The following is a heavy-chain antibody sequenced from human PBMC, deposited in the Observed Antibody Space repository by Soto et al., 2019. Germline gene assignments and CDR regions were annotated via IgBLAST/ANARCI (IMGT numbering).Heavy chain of an antibody. V-gene: IGHV4-4*07. CDR1: GSRISRYY. CDR2: LYPTRSP. Sequence: SETRSRTCTLSGSRISRYYCSWIRQRAGKVLDWIGRLYPTRSPNSSPSLKRRGTMSVDTSKHQFSLKLSSGTAAGRAVYSCARGRTYGSSTSCYGDYFDYWGKGTLVTVSS. CDR3: ARGRTYGSSTSCYGDYFDY. D-gene: IGHD2-2*01. J-gene: IGHJ4*02.